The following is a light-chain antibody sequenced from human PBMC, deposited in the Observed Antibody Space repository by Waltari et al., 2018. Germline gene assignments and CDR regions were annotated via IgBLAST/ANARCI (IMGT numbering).Light chain of an antibody. Sequence: EIVFTQSPATLSLSPGERVTLSCRASQSVSRSLGWFLQKPGQAPKLLIYEASNRAPGLPGRFSGSGFGRDFTLTISGLEPEYFGVYYCQQRSVWPVTFGGGTKLEI. CDR3: QQRSVWPVT. CDR2: EAS. CDR1: QSVSRS. V-gene: IGKV3-11*02. J-gene: IGKJ4*01.